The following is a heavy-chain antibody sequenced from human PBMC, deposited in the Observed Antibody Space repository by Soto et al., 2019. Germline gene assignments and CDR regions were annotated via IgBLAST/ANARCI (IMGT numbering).Heavy chain of an antibody. CDR1: GFTFSSYW. D-gene: IGHD1-1*01. CDR3: ARTGDGHHDFLDY. CDR2: INQDGNED. J-gene: IGHJ4*02. V-gene: IGHV3-7*01. Sequence: VHLEESGGGLVKPGGSRRLSCAASGFTFSSYWMNWVPRAPGKGLEWVANINQDGNEDNLLDSVKGRFTISRDNAKNSLFLQMNSLRVDDTAVYYCARTGDGHHDFLDYWGQGALVSVSS.